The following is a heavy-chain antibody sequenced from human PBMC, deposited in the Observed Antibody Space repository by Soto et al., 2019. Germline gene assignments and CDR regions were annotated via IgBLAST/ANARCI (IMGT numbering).Heavy chain of an antibody. CDR1: GFTFSIYA. Sequence: EVQLLESGGGLVQPGGSLRLSCAASGFTFSIYAMSWVRQAPGKGLEWVSSISGSGSSSYYADSVKGRFAFCRDNSKTTHNLQMSRLRADDTAVYFWAKNHPDGGYGPLDYWGQGTLVTVSS. J-gene: IGHJ4*02. D-gene: IGHD3-16*01. V-gene: IGHV3-23*01. CDR3: AKNHPDGGYGPLDY. CDR2: ISGSGSSS.